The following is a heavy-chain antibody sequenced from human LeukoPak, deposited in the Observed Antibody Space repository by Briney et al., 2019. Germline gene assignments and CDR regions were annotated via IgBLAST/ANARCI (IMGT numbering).Heavy chain of an antibody. CDR1: GNTFANYY. Sequence: ASVKVSCKASGNTFANYYIHWVRQAPGQGLEWMGWVNPSSGGTNYAQNFQGRVTMTRDTSITTAYMELTSLIPDDTAVYFCARGGYCDYWGQGTLVTVSS. CDR2: VNPSSGGT. V-gene: IGHV1-2*02. J-gene: IGHJ4*02. CDR3: ARGGYCDY.